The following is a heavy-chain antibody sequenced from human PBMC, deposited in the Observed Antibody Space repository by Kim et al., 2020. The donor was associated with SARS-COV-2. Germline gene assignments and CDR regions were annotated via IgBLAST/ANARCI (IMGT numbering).Heavy chain of an antibody. CDR2: ISYDGSNK. V-gene: IGHV3-33*05. J-gene: IGHJ3*02. Sequence: GGSLRLSCAASGFTFSSYGMHWVRQAPGKGLEWVAVISYDGSNKYYADSVKGRFTISRDNSKNTLYLQMNSLRAEDTAVYYCAREGRYFDWSGAHDAFDIWGQGTMVTFSS. CDR1: GFTFSSYG. CDR3: AREGRYFDWSGAHDAFDI. D-gene: IGHD3-9*01.